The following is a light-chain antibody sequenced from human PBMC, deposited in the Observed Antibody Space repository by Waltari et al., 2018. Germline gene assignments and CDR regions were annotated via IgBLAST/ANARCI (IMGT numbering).Light chain of an antibody. CDR3: QQYNNWPPYI. CDR2: GAS. Sequence: ETVMTQSPTTLSLSPGDRATLSCRASQSVSTNLAWYQQKPSQAPRLLIYGASIRGTGVPDRFSGRGAGTEFTLTISSLQSEEVAVYYCQQYNNWPPYIFGQGSQLEI. V-gene: IGKV3D-15*01. CDR1: QSVSTN. J-gene: IGKJ2*01.